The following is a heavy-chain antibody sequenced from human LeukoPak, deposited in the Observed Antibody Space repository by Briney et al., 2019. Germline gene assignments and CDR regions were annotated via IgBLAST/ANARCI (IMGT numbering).Heavy chain of an antibody. J-gene: IGHJ4*02. D-gene: IGHD7-27*01. CDR3: VRESFSRGDFN. CDR2: IKYDGNEK. CDR1: GFIFSSYW. V-gene: IGHV3-7*01. Sequence: GGSLRLSCAVSGFIFSSYWMTWVRQAPRTGLEWVATIKYDGNEKFYLNSLTGRFTISRDNAKNSLFLQMNSLTADDTAVYYCVRESFSRGDFNWGQGTLVSVSS.